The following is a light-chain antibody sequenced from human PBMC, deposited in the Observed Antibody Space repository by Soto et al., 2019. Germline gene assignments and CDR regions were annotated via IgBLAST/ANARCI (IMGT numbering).Light chain of an antibody. V-gene: IGLV2-11*01. CDR3: CSYAGSYTHYV. CDR1: SGEVGGYNY. CDR2: DVS. J-gene: IGLJ1*01. Sequence: QSALTQPRSVSGSPGQSVTISCTGTSGEVGGYNYVSWYQEHPGKAPKLMIYDVSKRPSGVPDRFSGSKSGNTASLTISGLQAEDEADYYCCSYAGSYTHYVFGTGTKVTVL.